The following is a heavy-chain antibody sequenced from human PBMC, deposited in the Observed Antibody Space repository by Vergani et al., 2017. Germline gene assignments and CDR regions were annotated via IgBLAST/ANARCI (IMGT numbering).Heavy chain of an antibody. J-gene: IGHJ4*02. Sequence: EVQLLQSGGGVIQPGGSVRLSCAASGFTFSACPMTWVRQAPGKGLEWVSAISARYPSTYYADSVKGRFTISKDLSKNTLYLQINSLRGDDTAVYYCARETRDTPSALDHGGQGALV. CDR2: ISARYPST. V-gene: IGHV3-23*01. D-gene: IGHD5-24*01. CDR1: GFTFSACP. CDR3: ARETRDTPSALDH.